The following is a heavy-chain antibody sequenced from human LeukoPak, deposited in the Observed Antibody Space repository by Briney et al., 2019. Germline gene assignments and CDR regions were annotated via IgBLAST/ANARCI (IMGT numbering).Heavy chain of an antibody. D-gene: IGHD4-17*01. J-gene: IGHJ5*02. V-gene: IGHV3-74*03. CDR3: ARPLDYGDYL. CDR1: GFTLSTYW. Sequence: GGPLRLSCAASGFTLSTYWMHWVRQAPGKGLVWVSRIKSDGSSTKYADSVKGRFTISRDNAKNTLYLQMNSLRAEDTAVYYCARPLDYGDYLWGQGTLVTVSS. CDR2: IKSDGSST.